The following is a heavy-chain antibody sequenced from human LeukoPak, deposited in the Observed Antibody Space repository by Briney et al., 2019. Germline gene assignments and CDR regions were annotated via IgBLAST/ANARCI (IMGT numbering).Heavy chain of an antibody. D-gene: IGHD6-19*01. CDR3: AGARGWSNYYFDY. J-gene: IGHJ4*02. V-gene: IGHV4-59*07. CDR2: IYYSGST. CDR1: GGSISSYY. Sequence: SDTLSLTCTVSGGSISSYYWSWLRQPPGKGLEWIGYIYYSGSTDYNPSLKSRVTISVDTSKNQFSLKLSSVTAADTAVYFCAGARGWSNYYFDYWGQGTLVTVSS.